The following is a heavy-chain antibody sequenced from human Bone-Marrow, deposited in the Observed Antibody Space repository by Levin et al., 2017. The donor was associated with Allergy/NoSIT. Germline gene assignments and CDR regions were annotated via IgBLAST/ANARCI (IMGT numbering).Heavy chain of an antibody. D-gene: IGHD6-19*01. CDR1: DVFGVSLSHYF. CDR3: ASGAVPVD. CDR2: INHSGTA. J-gene: IGHJ4*02. V-gene: IGHV4-34*01. Sequence: KASETLSLTCDVYDVFGVSLSHYFYSWIRQPPGRGLEWIGEINHSGTAIYNPSLKNRVTISVNTSRNQFSLKVTSVTAADTAVYYCASGAVPVDWGQGALVTVSP.